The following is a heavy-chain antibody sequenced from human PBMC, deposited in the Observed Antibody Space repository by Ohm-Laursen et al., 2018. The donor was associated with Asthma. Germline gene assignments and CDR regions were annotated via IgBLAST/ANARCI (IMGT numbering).Heavy chain of an antibody. Sequence: ASVKVSCNASGYTFTNYYIHWVRQAPGQGLEWMGRINPNSGGTNYAQKFQGRVTMTRDTSISTAYMELSRLRSDDTAVYYCARLEYSSSFIDYWGQGTLVTVSS. CDR2: INPNSGGT. V-gene: IGHV1-2*06. CDR3: ARLEYSSSFIDY. D-gene: IGHD6-6*01. CDR1: GYTFTNYY. J-gene: IGHJ4*02.